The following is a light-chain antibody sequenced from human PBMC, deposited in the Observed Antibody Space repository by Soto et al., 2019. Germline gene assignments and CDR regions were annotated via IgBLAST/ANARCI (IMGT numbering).Light chain of an antibody. J-gene: IGKJ5*01. Sequence: IQLTQSPSSLSASVGDRVAITCRTSQSINNYLNWYQQKPGKAPKVLIYDATRLQSGVPARFSGSGSGTDFTLTISSLEPEDFAVYYCQQRSNFITFGQGTRLEIK. CDR1: QSINNY. CDR3: QQRSNFIT. CDR2: DAT. V-gene: IGKV1-39*01.